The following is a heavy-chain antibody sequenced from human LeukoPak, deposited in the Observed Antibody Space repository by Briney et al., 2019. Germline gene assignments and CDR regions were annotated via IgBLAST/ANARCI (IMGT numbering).Heavy chain of an antibody. D-gene: IGHD3-16*01. J-gene: IGHJ4*02. V-gene: IGHV3-53*01. CDR3: ARLMYDYVWGTYPLNY. Sequence: GGSLRLSCAASGFSVSSNYMSWVRQAPGKGLEWVSVIDSGGSTYYADSVKGRFTISRDNAKNSLYLQMNSLRAEDTAVYYCARLMYDYVWGTYPLNYWGQGTLVTVSS. CDR1: GFSVSSNY. CDR2: IDSGGST.